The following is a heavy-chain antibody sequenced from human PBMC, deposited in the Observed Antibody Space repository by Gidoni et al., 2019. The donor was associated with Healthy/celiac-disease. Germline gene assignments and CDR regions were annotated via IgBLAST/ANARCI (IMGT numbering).Heavy chain of an antibody. V-gene: IGHV3-23*01. Sequence: EVQLLESVGGLVQPGGSLRLSCAASGFTFSSYAMRWVLQAPGKGLGWFSAISGSGGSTYYADSVKGRFTISRDNSKNTLYLQMNSLRAEDTAVYYCAKTTYSSENWGQGTLVTVSS. CDR2: ISGSGGST. D-gene: IGHD2-21*01. CDR1: GFTFSSYA. J-gene: IGHJ4*02. CDR3: AKTTYSSEN.